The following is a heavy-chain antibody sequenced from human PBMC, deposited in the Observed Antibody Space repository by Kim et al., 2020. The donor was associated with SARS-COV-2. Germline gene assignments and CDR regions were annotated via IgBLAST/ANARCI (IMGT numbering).Heavy chain of an antibody. V-gene: IGHV3-23*01. J-gene: IGHJ4*02. CDR1: GFTFSNYG. CDR3: ANPRQPDY. Sequence: GGSLRLSCAASGFTFSNYGMSWVRQAPGKGLERVSGISGSGDTTTYVDSVKGRFTVSRDNSKNTLYLQMSSLRAEDTAIYYCANPRQPDYWGQGTLVTVS. CDR2: ISGSGDTT. D-gene: IGHD6-13*01.